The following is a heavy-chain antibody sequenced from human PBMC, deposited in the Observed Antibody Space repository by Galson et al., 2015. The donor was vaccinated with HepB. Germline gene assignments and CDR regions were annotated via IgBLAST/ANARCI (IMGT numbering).Heavy chain of an antibody. D-gene: IGHD6-19*01. CDR3: AKGRGWYTGFDS. CDR1: GFIFKDYA. CDR2: ISGDTYGK. V-gene: IGHV3-23*01. J-gene: IGHJ4*02. Sequence: SLRLSCAGSGFIFKDYALTWVRQAPGKGLQWVAGISGDTYGKYYTDSMKGRFTISRDNSNNRLYLQMTNMRADDTATYYCAKGRGWYTGFDSWGQGALVTVS.